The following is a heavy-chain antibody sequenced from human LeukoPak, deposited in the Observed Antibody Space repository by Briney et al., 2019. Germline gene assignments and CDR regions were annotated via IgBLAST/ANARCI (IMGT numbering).Heavy chain of an antibody. J-gene: IGHJ3*02. CDR3: ARLAGHHASGSYSDAFDI. D-gene: IGHD1-26*01. CDR2: ISSSGSTV. CDR1: GFTFSSYS. Sequence: RSGGSLRLSCGASGFTFSSYSMTSVRQAPGKGLEWVSYISSSGSTVYYADSVKGRFTISRDNAKNSLYLQMNSLRAEDTAVYYCARLAGHHASGSYSDAFDIWGQGTMVTVSS. V-gene: IGHV3-48*04.